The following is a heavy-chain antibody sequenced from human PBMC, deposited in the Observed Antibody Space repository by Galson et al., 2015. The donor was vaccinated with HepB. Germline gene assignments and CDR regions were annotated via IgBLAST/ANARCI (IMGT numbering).Heavy chain of an antibody. V-gene: IGHV3-49*01. D-gene: IGHD6-19*01. CDR2: IGSKAYSGTK. J-gene: IGHJ4*02. CDR3: ARLGDLSGYRSS. CDR1: GFTFGDYA. Sequence: SLRLSCAASGFTFGDYAMSWFRQAPGQGLEWLGFIGSKAYSGTKEYTATVKGRFIIATDDSKSIADLQMNSLRTEDTAVYYCARLGDLSGYRSSWGRGTPVTVSS.